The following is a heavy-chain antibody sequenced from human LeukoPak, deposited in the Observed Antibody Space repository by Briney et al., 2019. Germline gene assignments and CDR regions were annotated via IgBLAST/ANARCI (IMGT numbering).Heavy chain of an antibody. CDR2: ISYDGSNK. D-gene: IGHD3-3*01. Sequence: HPRGSLRLSCAASGFTFSSSAMHWVRQAPDKGLEWVAVISYDGSNKYYADSVKGRFTISRDNAKNSLYLELHSLRAEDTAVYYCARQYYDIWSGYYTADYYFDYWGQGTLVTVSS. CDR3: ARQYYDIWSGYYTADYYFDY. J-gene: IGHJ4*02. V-gene: IGHV3-30-3*01. CDR1: GFTFSSSA.